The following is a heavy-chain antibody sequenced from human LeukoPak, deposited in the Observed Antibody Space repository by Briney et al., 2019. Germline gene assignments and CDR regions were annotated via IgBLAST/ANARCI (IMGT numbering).Heavy chain of an antibody. V-gene: IGHV4-59*01. Sequence: SETLSLTCTVSGGSISSYYWSWIRQPPGKGLEWIGYIYYSGSTNYNPSLKRRVTISVDTSKNQSSLKLSSVTAADTAVYYCARSPPTYYYGPGPLDYWGQGTLVTVSS. CDR3: ARSPPTYYYGPGPLDY. D-gene: IGHD3-10*01. J-gene: IGHJ4*02. CDR1: GGSISSYY. CDR2: IYYSGST.